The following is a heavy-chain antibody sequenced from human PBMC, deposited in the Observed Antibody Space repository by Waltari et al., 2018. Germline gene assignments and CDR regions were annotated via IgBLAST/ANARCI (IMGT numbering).Heavy chain of an antibody. CDR3: ARDDVNRSNFGGF. Sequence: QLVQSGAEVKKPGASVKVSCKASGYIFSNYGITWVRQAPGQGLEWMGWINPYNGDTKYEQNLQGRVTMTTDTSTTTAYMEIRTLRSDDTAIYYCARDDVNRSNFGGFWGQGTLVTVSS. V-gene: IGHV1-18*01. CDR2: INPYNGDT. J-gene: IGHJ4*02. CDR1: GYIFSNYG. D-gene: IGHD3-16*01.